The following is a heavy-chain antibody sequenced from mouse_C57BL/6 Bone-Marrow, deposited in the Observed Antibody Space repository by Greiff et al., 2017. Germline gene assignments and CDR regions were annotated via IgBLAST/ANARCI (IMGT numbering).Heavy chain of an antibody. V-gene: IGHV1-81*01. Sequence: VTLQASGAELARPGASVKLSCKASGYTFPSYGISGVKQRTAQPLEWFGEFSSRSGNSYYNEKFKGKATLTADKSSSTAYMELRSLTSEDSAVYYCADYGSSWGAYWGQGTTLTVSS. CDR2: FSSRSGNS. D-gene: IGHD1-1*01. CDR3: ADYGSSWGAY. CDR1: GYTFPSYG. J-gene: IGHJ2*01.